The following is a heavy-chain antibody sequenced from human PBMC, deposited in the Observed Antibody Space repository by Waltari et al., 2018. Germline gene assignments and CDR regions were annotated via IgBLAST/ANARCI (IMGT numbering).Heavy chain of an antibody. J-gene: IGHJ3*02. CDR3: ARAHDFWSGYYIPYAFDI. V-gene: IGHV4-34*01. CDR1: GGSFSGYY. Sequence: QVQLQQWGAGLLKPSETLSLTCAVYGGSFSGYYWSWIRQPPGKGLEWIGEINHSGSTNYPPSLKSRVTISVDTSKNQFSLKLSSVTAADTAVYYCARAHDFWSGYYIPYAFDIWGQGTMVTVSS. CDR2: INHSGST. D-gene: IGHD3-3*01.